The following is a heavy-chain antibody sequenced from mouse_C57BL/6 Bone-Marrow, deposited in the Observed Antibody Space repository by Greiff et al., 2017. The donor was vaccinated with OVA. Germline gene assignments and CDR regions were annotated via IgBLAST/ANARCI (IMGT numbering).Heavy chain of an antibody. J-gene: IGHJ4*01. CDR1: GYAFSSYW. Sequence: QVQLQQSGAELVKPGASVKISCKASGYAFSSYWMNWVKQRPGKGLEWIGQIYPGDGDTNYNGKFKGKATLTADKSSSTAYMQLSSLTSEDSAVYFCAHCSSYLYAMDYWGQGTSVTVAS. CDR3: AHCSSYLYAMDY. D-gene: IGHD1-1*01. CDR2: IYPGDGDT. V-gene: IGHV1-80*01.